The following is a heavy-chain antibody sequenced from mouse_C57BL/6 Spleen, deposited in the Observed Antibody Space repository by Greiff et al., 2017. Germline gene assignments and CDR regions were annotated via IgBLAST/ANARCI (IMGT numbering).Heavy chain of an antibody. CDR3: ARSDSSGYGAY. V-gene: IGHV1-69*01. CDR1: GYTFTSYW. CDR2: IDPSDSYT. J-gene: IGHJ3*01. D-gene: IGHD3-2*02. Sequence: VQLQQPGAELVMPGASVKLSCKASGYTFTSYWMHWVKQRPGQGLEWIGEIDPSDSYTNYNQKFKGKSTLTVDKSSSTAYMQLSSLTSEDSAVYYCARSDSSGYGAYWGQGTLVTVSA.